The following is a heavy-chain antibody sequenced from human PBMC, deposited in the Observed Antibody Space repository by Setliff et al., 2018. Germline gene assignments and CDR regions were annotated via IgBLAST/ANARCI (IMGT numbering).Heavy chain of an antibody. Sequence: RASVKVSCKASGYTFTSYGISWVRQAPGQGLEWMGGIIPIFGTANYAQKFQGRVTITTDESTSTAYMELSSLRSEDTAVYYCAIVVPALTYYYYGMDVWGQGTTVTVSS. CDR3: AIVVPALTYYYYGMDV. CDR2: IIPIFGTA. V-gene: IGHV1-69*05. D-gene: IGHD2-2*01. J-gene: IGHJ6*02. CDR1: GYTFTSYG.